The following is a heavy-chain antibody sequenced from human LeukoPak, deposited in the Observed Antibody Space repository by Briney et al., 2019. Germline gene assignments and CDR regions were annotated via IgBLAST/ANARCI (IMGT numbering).Heavy chain of an antibody. CDR2: FDPEDGET. J-gene: IGHJ4*02. D-gene: IGHD4-17*01. V-gene: IGHV1-24*01. Sequence: ASVKVSCKVSGYTLTELSMHWVRQAPGKGLEWMGGFDPEDGETIYAQKFRGGVTMTEDTSTDTAYMELSSLRSEDTAVYYCATRFMTTVTTSLTDYWGQGTLVTVSS. CDR1: GYTLTELS. CDR3: ATRFMTTVTTSLTDY.